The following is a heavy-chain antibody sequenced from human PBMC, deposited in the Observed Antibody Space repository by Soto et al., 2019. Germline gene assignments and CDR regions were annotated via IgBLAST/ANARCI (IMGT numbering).Heavy chain of an antibody. CDR2: IYYSRST. J-gene: IGHJ3*02. CDR1: GGSISSSTYY. D-gene: IGHD2-2*01. V-gene: IGHV4-39*01. CDR3: ARSLGFCISTSCYPDAFDI. Sequence: SETLSLTCTVSGGSISSSTYYWGWIRQPPGKGLEWIGTIYYSRSTYFIPSLMSRVTISVDTSKNQFSLKLSSVTAADTAVYYCARSLGFCISTSCYPDAFDIWGQGTMVTVSS.